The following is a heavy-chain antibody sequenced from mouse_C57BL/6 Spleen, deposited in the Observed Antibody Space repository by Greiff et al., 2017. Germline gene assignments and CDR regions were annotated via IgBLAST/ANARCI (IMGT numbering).Heavy chain of an antibody. J-gene: IGHJ4*01. CDR2: IDPETGGT. Sequence: QVQLQQSGAELVRPGASVTLSCKASGYTFTDYEMHWVKQTPVHGLEWIGAIDPETGGTAYNQKFKGKAILTADKSSSTAYMELRSLTSEDSAVYYCTRKDSSGFYAMDYWGQGTSVTVSS. V-gene: IGHV1-15*01. D-gene: IGHD3-2*02. CDR3: TRKDSSGFYAMDY. CDR1: GYTFTDYE.